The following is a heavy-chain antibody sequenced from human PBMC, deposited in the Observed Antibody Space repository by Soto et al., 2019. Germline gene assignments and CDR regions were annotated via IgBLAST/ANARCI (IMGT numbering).Heavy chain of an antibody. V-gene: IGHV3-48*01. CDR1: GFPFSTYD. J-gene: IGHJ3*01. Sequence: EVQLVESGGGLVQPGGSLRLSCAASGFPFSTYDMNWVRQAPGKGLQWVAYITSSSRSISYADSVKGRFTISRDNAKNYLYLQINSLRVEDTAVYYWVRDSCGGDCYDPDAFDVWGLGTMITVS. D-gene: IGHD2-21*02. CDR3: VRDSCGGDCYDPDAFDV. CDR2: ITSSSRSI.